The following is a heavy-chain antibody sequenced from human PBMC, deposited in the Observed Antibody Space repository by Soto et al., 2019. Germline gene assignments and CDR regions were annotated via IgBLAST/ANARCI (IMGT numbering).Heavy chain of an antibody. J-gene: IGHJ6*02. Sequence: SETLSLTCTFSGFSISSYYWILIRQPPGKGLEWIGYIYYSGSTNYNPSLKSRVTISVDTSKNQFSLKLSSVTAADTAMYYCARGGYCSGASCAYMGHYYYYGMDVWGQGTTVTVSS. D-gene: IGHD2-15*01. V-gene: IGHV4-59*08. CDR2: IYYSGST. CDR1: GFSISSYY. CDR3: ARGGYCSGASCAYMGHYYYYGMDV.